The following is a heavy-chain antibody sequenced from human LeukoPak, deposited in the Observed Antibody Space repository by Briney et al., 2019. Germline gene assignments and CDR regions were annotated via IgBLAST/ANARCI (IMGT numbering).Heavy chain of an antibody. D-gene: IGHD6-6*01. CDR1: GFTFDDHA. J-gene: IGHJ4*02. CDR2: ISWNSGGI. V-gene: IGHV3-9*01. Sequence: GGSLRLSCAASGFTFDDHAMHWVRQAPGKGLEWVSGISWNSGGIAYADSVKGRFTISRDNAKNSLYLQMNSLRAEDTALYYRSRVSAYTTSSGEFDYWGQGTLVTVSS. CDR3: SRVSAYTTSSGEFDY.